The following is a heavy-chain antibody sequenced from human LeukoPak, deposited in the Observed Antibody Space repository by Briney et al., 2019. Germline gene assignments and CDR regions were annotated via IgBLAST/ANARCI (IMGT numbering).Heavy chain of an antibody. CDR1: GGSISSYY. Sequence: SGTLSLTCTVSGGSISSYYWSWIRQPPGKGLEWIGYIYYSGGISYNPSLKSRVTISVDTSKNQFSLKLNSVTAADTAVYYCAKGSIAARPLYYFDFWGQGTLVTVSS. V-gene: IGHV4-59*01. CDR2: IYYSGGI. CDR3: AKGSIAARPLYYFDF. J-gene: IGHJ4*02. D-gene: IGHD6-6*01.